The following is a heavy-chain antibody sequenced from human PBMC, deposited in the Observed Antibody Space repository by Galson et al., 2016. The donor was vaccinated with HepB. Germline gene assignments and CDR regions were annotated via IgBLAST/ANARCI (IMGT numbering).Heavy chain of an antibody. CDR2: IPHRGTT. Sequence: SETLSLTCAVSGGSIRTVNWWTCLRQPPGKGLEWSGEIPHRGTTNYHPTRRSRAAIAVDKSKNQFSLKLTSMTAADTAVYFCARKNYYYYAMDVWGQGTTVTVSS. J-gene: IGHJ6*02. D-gene: IGHD2/OR15-2a*01. CDR1: GGSIRTVNW. CDR3: ARKNYYYYAMDV. V-gene: IGHV4-4*02.